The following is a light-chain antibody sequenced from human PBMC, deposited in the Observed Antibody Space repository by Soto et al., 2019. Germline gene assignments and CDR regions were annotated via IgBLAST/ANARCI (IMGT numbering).Light chain of an antibody. CDR1: SSNIGAGYD. CDR3: QSYDSSLSGVV. Sequence: QAVVTQPPSASGAPGQRVTISCTGSSSNIGAGYDVHWYQQLPGTAPKLLIYGNSNRPSGVPDRFSGSKSGTSASLAITGLQGEDEADYYCQSYDSSLSGVVFGGGTKVTAL. J-gene: IGLJ2*01. V-gene: IGLV1-40*01. CDR2: GNS.